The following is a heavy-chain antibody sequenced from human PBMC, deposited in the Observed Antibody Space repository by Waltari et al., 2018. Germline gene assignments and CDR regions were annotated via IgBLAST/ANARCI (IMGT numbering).Heavy chain of an antibody. CDR1: GFTFDDYT. CDR2: ISWDGGST. CDR3: AKDRNYYDSSGYYDY. D-gene: IGHD3-22*01. V-gene: IGHV3-43*01. Sequence: EVQLVEPGGVVVQPGGSLRLSCPASGFTFDDYTMHWVRQATGKGLEWVSLISWDGGSTYYADSVKGRFTISRDNSKNSLYLQMNSLRTEDTALYYCAKDRNYYDSSGYYDYWGQGTLVTVSS. J-gene: IGHJ4*02.